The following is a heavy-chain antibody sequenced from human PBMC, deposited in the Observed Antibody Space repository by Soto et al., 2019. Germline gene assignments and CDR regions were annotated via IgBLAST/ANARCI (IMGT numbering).Heavy chain of an antibody. CDR1: GGSISSYY. D-gene: IGHD3-22*01. CDR2: IYTSGST. J-gene: IGHJ3*02. Sequence: SETLSLTCTVSGGSISSYYWSWIRQPAGKGLEWIGRIYTSGSTNYNPSLKSRVTMSVDTSKNQFSLKLSSVTAADTAVYYGARVTYYYDSSGYYRGGAFDIWGQGTMVTVSS. CDR3: ARVTYYYDSSGYYRGGAFDI. V-gene: IGHV4-4*07.